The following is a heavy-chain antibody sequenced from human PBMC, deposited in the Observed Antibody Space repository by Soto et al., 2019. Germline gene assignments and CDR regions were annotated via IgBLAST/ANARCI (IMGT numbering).Heavy chain of an antibody. D-gene: IGHD2-2*01. CDR3: ARVLCSSTTCSFPDWFEP. Sequence: SENLSLTCTVIGGCISSGAQYCGWIRQGPGQCLGWIGNTYCSGSAYNNPSLKSRLTMSVDTSKNSLSLKLTSVTAADTAVYYCARVLCSSTTCSFPDWFEPWGQGTLVTAYS. V-gene: IGHV4-31*03. CDR2: TYCSGSA. CDR1: GGCISSGAQY. J-gene: IGHJ5*02.